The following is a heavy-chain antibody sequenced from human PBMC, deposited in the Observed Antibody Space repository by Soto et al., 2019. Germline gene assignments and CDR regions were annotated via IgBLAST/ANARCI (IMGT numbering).Heavy chain of an antibody. J-gene: IGHJ6*02. Sequence: PSATLSVTCAVSGGSISSGGYSWSWLRQPPGKGLEWIGYIYHSGSTYYNPSLKSRVTISVDRSKNQFSLKLSSVTAADTAVYYCARDRRVPAAGNYYYGMDVWGQGTTVTVS. CDR2: IYHSGST. V-gene: IGHV4-30-2*01. CDR1: GGSISSGGYS. CDR3: ARDRRVPAAGNYYYGMDV. D-gene: IGHD2-2*01.